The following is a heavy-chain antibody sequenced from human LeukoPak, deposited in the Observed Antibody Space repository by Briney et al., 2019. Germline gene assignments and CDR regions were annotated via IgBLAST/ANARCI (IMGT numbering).Heavy chain of an antibody. CDR3: AREAYGDLLRYFDY. V-gene: IGHV4-59*01. Sequence: PLETLCLTCTVSGGSISSYYWGWIRQPPGKGLEWIGYIYYSGSTNYNPSLKSRVTISVDTSKNQFSLKLSSVTAADTAVYYCAREAYGDLLRYFDYWGQGTLVTAAS. D-gene: IGHD4-17*01. CDR1: GGSISSYY. J-gene: IGHJ4*02. CDR2: IYYSGST.